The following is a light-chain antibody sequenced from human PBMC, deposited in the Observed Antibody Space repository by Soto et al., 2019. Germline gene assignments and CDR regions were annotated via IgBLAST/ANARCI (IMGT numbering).Light chain of an antibody. Sequence: EIVLTQSPGTLSLSPGERATLSCRASQSVSSYVSWYQQKPGQAPRLLIYDASSRATGIPARFSGSGSGTGFPLTISSLEPEDFAVYYCQQRSNWPPVTFGQGTRLEIK. CDR1: QSVSSY. CDR2: DAS. CDR3: QQRSNWPPVT. J-gene: IGKJ5*01. V-gene: IGKV3-11*01.